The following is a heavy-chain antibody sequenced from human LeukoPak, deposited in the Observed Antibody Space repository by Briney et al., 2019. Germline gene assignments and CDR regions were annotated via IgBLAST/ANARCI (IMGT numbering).Heavy chain of an antibody. J-gene: IGHJ4*02. Sequence: PGGSLRPSCAASGFTFTNYWMSCVRQAPGKGLEWVASIQQDASNKSFVDSVKGRFPIPRANAKTSLFLQIISLRAEDTALYYCVRDPVDYWGQGILVT. V-gene: IGHV3-7*01. CDR3: VRDPVDY. CDR1: GFTFTNYW. CDR2: IQQDASNK.